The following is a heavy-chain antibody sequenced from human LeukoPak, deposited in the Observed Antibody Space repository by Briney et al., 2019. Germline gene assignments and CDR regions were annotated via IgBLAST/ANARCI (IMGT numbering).Heavy chain of an antibody. Sequence: GGSLRLSWAASGFTLGDDYMNWIRQAPGKGLEWVSSISSRSSYTDYADSVKGRFTISRDNAKNSLYLQMNSLGAEDTAVYLCARKVVGGPVAGYDIWGQGTMVTVSS. J-gene: IGHJ3*02. CDR3: ARKVVGGPVAGYDI. D-gene: IGHD2-15*01. CDR1: GFTLGDDY. CDR2: ISSRSSYT. V-gene: IGHV3-11*03.